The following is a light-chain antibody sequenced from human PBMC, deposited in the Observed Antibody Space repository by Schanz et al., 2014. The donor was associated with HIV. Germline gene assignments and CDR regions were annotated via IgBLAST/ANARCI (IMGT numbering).Light chain of an antibody. CDR1: QSLERRDGSTY. CDR3: QQYDHRSFT. CDR2: KVS. J-gene: IGKJ2*01. Sequence: DVVMTQSPLSLPVTLGQPASISCRSSQSLERRDGSTYLNWFHQRPGQSPRRLIYKVSNRDSGVPDRFSGSGSGTEFTLTISSLQPEDFATYYCQQYDHRSFTFGQGTKLEI. V-gene: IGKV2-30*02.